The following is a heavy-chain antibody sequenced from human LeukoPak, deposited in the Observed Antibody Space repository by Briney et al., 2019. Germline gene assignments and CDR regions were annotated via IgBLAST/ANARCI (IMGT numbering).Heavy chain of an antibody. CDR2: IKQDGSER. D-gene: IGHD3-10*01. J-gene: IGHJ6*03. V-gene: IGHV3-7*01. CDR3: ARRDRGVHYYMDV. CDR1: GFTFSSYW. Sequence: GGSLRLSCAASGFTFSSYWMTWVRQAPGKGLEWVANIKQDGSERAYVDSVKGRFTISRDKSENSLYLQMNSLRAEDTAVYYCARRDRGVHYYMDVWGKGTTVTISS.